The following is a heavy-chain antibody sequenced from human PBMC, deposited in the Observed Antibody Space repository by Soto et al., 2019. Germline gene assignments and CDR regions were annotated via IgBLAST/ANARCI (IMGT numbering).Heavy chain of an antibody. CDR3: ARVLIVYGDYEARYFDY. J-gene: IGHJ4*02. Sequence: ASVKVSCKASGYTFTSYGISWVRQAPGQGLEWMGWISAYNGNTNYAQKLQGRVTMTTDTSTSTAYMELRSLRSDDTAVYYCARVLIVYGDYEARYFDYWGQGTLVTVSS. CDR1: GYTFTSYG. V-gene: IGHV1-18*01. CDR2: ISAYNGNT. D-gene: IGHD4-17*01.